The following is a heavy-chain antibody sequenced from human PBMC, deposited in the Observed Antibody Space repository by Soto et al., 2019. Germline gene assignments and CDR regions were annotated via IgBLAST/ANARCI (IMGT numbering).Heavy chain of an antibody. CDR2: ISGSGGST. CDR1: GFIFSNYA. D-gene: IGHD2-15*01. Sequence: EVQLLESGGGLVQPGGSLRLSCAASGFIFSNYAMSWVRQAPGKGLEWVSVISGSGGSTYYTNSVKGRFTISRDNSKNTLHLQMNSLRAEDTAVYYCAKQGEVYCSGGYCYLGYFQHWGQGTLVTVSS. V-gene: IGHV3-23*01. J-gene: IGHJ1*01. CDR3: AKQGEVYCSGGYCYLGYFQH.